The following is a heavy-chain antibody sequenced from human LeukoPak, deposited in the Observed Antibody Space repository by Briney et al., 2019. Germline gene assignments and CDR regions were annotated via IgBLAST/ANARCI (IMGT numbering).Heavy chain of an antibody. CDR1: GYTFTSFD. J-gene: IGHJ6*03. Sequence: ASVKVSCKASGYTFTSFDLNWVRQAPGQGLEWVGRINPNNGNADYAQRFQARVTMTRDTAISTVYMELSSLTYEDTAVYYCARLTSRPSNYYSMDVWGKGTTVTVSS. CDR3: ARLTSRPSNYYSMDV. V-gene: IGHV1-8*01. CDR2: INPNNGNA. D-gene: IGHD2-2*01.